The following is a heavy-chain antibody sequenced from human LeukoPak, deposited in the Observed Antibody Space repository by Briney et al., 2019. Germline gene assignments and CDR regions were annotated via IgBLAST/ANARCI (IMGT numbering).Heavy chain of an antibody. J-gene: IGHJ4*02. CDR1: GFTFSDFA. D-gene: IGHD2-15*01. V-gene: IGHV3-30-3*01. CDR3: AKGQNNIVVVVAAIH. Sequence: PGGSLRLSCAASGFTFSDFAIHWVRQAPGKGLEWVTLISYNGVIKYYADSVKGRFTISRDNSKNTLYLQMDTLRAEDTAVYYCAKGQNNIVVVVAAIHWGQGTLVTVSS. CDR2: ISYNGVIK.